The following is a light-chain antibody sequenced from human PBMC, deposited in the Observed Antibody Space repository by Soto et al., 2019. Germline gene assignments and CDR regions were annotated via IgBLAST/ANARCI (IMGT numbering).Light chain of an antibody. J-gene: IGLJ1*01. CDR1: SSNIGAGYD. Sequence: QSVLTQPPSVSGAPGQRVTISCTGSSSNIGAGYDVHWYQQLPGTAPKLLIYGNSNRPSGVPDRFSGSKSGTSASLAITGLQAEDEADYYCQSYDSTLSAHNHVFGTGPKLTVL. CDR3: QSYDSTLSAHNHV. V-gene: IGLV1-40*01. CDR2: GNS.